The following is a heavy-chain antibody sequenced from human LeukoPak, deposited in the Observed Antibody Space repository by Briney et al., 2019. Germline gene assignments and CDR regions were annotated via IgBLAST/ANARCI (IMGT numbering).Heavy chain of an antibody. CDR1: GFTFNSYW. CDR2: IDTSGSYI. Sequence: SGGSLRLSCAASGFTFNSYWINWVRQAPGKGLEWVSFIDTSGSYIYYGDSVKGRVTISRDNAKNSLYLQMNGLRAEDTAVYYCARGRSITLLRGVAMSDGFDIWGQGAMVTVSS. D-gene: IGHD3-10*01. V-gene: IGHV3-21*01. CDR3: ARGRSITLLRGVAMSDGFDI. J-gene: IGHJ3*02.